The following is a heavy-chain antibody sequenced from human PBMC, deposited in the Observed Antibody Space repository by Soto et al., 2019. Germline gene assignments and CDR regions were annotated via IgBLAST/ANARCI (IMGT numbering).Heavy chain of an antibody. J-gene: IGHJ4*02. CDR2: IYYSGST. D-gene: IGHD3-3*01. CDR3: ARHPRYFGVFDY. CDR1: GGSISSYY. Sequence: TLSLTCTVSGGSISSYYWSWIRQPPGKGLEWIGYIYYSGSTNYNPSLKSRVTISVDTSKNQFSLKLSSVTAADTAVYYCARHPRYFGVFDYWGQGTLVTVSS. V-gene: IGHV4-59*08.